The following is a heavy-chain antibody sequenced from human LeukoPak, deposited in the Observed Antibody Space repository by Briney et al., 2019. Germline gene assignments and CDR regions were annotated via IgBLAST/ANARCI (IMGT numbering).Heavy chain of an antibody. CDR1: GDTLTGYY. Sequence: ASVKVSCKASGDTLTGYYMHWVRQAPGQGLEWMGWINPNSGGTNYAQKFQGRVTMTRDTSISTAYMELSRLRSDDTAVYYCARGDGYSSSWLIDYWGQGTLVTVSS. CDR3: ARGDGYSSSWLIDY. J-gene: IGHJ4*02. V-gene: IGHV1-2*02. D-gene: IGHD6-13*01. CDR2: INPNSGGT.